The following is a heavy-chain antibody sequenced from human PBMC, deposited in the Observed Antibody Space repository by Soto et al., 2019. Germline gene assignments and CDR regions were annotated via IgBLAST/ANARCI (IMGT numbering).Heavy chain of an antibody. V-gene: IGHV3-30*18. CDR2: FSYDGSNK. J-gene: IGHJ4*02. Sequence: LRLSCAASGFTFSSYGMHWVRQAPGKGLEWVAVFSYDGSNKHYADSVKGRFTISRDNSKNTLYLQMNSLRAEDTAVYYCAKSSSRGDLLFDYWGQGTLVTVSS. CDR1: GFTFSSYG. CDR3: AKSSSRGDLLFDY. D-gene: IGHD4-17*01.